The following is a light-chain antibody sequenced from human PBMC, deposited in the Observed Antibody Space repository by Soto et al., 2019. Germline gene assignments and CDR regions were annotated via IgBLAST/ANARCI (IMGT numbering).Light chain of an antibody. CDR2: AAS. CDR1: QSLSSNF. CDR3: QQYGSSPWT. J-gene: IGKJ1*01. Sequence: EIVLTQPPGILSLSPGERASLSCGASQSLSSNFLAWYQQKPGQAPRLLIYAASSRATGIPDRFSGSGSGTAFTLTIARLEPEDFAVYYCQQYGSSPWTFGQRTKVDI. V-gene: IGKV3-20*01.